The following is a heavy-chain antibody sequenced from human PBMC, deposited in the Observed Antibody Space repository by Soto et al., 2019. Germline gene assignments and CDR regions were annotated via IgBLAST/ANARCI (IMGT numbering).Heavy chain of an antibody. D-gene: IGHD2-15*01. V-gene: IGHV1-8*01. CDR3: ARWAWVAANYYYYYYMDV. CDR2: MNPNSGNT. J-gene: IGHJ6*03. Sequence: GASVKVSCKASGYTFTSYDINWVRQATGQGLEWMGWMNPNSGNTGYAQKFQGRVTMTRNTSISTAYMELSSLRSEDTAMYYCARWAWVAANYYYYYYMDVWGKGTTVTVSS. CDR1: GYTFTSYD.